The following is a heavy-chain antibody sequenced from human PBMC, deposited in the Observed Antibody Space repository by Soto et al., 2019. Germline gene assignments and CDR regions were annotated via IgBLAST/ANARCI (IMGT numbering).Heavy chain of an antibody. Sequence: HPGGSLRLSWAPSASTLSSYSMNWVRQATGKGMEWVSYISSSSSTIYYADSVKGRFTISRDNAKNALYLQINSLRDEDTAVHYCARDPGGSYLAVWYYGMDVWGQGTTVTV. V-gene: IGHV3-48*02. CDR2: ISSSSSTI. CDR1: ASTLSSYS. J-gene: IGHJ6*02. D-gene: IGHD1-26*01. CDR3: ARDPGGSYLAVWYYGMDV.